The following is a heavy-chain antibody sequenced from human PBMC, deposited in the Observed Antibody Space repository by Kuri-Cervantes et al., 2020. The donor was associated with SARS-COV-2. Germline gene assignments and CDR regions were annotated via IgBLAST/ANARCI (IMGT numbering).Heavy chain of an antibody. D-gene: IGHD6-13*01. V-gene: IGHV3-23*03. Sequence: GESLKISCAASGFTFSSYAMTWVRQAPGKGLEWVSVIYSGHYTTYYADSVKGRFTISRDNSKNTLYLQMNSLRAEDTAVYYCAKTGGAGSWNYFDAWGQGTLVTVSS. CDR2: IYSGHYTT. CDR1: GFTFSSYA. J-gene: IGHJ4*02. CDR3: AKTGGAGSWNYFDA.